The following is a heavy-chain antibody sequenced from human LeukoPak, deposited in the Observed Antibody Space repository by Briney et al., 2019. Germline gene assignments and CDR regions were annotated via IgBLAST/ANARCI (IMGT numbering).Heavy chain of an antibody. V-gene: IGHV3-20*04. Sequence: GGSLRLSCAASGFSFDDLGMTWVRQVPGKGLEWVAGINWNGASIDYADSVRGRFTISRDNAKNSLYLQMNSLRAEDTALYYCARAVCPTIKFCDSSYFMDVWGKGTTVNVS. CDR2: INWNGASI. CDR3: ARAVCPTIKFCDSSYFMDV. D-gene: IGHD6-6*01. CDR1: GFSFDDLG. J-gene: IGHJ6*03.